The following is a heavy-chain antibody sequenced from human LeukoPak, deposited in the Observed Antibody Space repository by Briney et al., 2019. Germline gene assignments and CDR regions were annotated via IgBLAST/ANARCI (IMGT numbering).Heavy chain of an antibody. CDR2: ISYDGSNK. J-gene: IGHJ4*02. CDR1: GFTFRSYS. CDR3: ARDANYYGSGSYLDY. Sequence: GGSLRLSCAVSGFTFRSYSLHWVRQAPGKGLEWVAIISYDGSNKYYADSVKGRFTISRDNSNNTLYLQMDTLRPDDTAVYYCARDANYYGSGSYLDYWGQGTLVTVSS. V-gene: IGHV3-30-3*01. D-gene: IGHD3-10*01.